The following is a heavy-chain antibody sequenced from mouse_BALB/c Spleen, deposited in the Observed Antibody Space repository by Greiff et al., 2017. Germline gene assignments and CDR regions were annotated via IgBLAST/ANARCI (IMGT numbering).Heavy chain of an antibody. CDR2: INPSNGRT. CDR1: GYTFTSYW. Sequence: VQVVESGPELVKPGASVKLSCKASGYTFTSYWMHWVKQRPGQGLEWIGEINPSNGRTNYNEKFKSKATLTVDKSSSTAYMQLSSLTSEDSAVYYCARRDVYYAMDYWGQGTSVTVSS. J-gene: IGHJ4*01. D-gene: IGHD3-3*01. V-gene: IGHV1S81*02. CDR3: ARRDVYYAMDY.